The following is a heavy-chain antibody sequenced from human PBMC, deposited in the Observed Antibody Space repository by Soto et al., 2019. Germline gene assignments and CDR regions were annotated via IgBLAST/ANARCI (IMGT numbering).Heavy chain of an antibody. J-gene: IGHJ4*02. CDR1: GYAFTTYG. Sequence: QVHLVQSGAEVKKPGASVKVSCKGSGYAFTTYGITWVRQAPGQGLEWMGWISAHNGNTIYAQKLQGRVTVTRDTSTSTAYMELRSLRSDDTAVYYCARGRYGDYWGQVALVTVSS. V-gene: IGHV1-18*01. CDR2: ISAHNGNT. D-gene: IGHD1-1*01. CDR3: ARGRYGDY.